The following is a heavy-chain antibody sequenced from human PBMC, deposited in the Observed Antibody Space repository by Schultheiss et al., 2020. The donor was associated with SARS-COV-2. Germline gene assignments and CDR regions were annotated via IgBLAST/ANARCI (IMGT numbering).Heavy chain of an antibody. V-gene: IGHV4-39*01. Sequence: ESLKISCAVYGGSFSGYYWGWIRQPPGKGLEWIGSIYYSGSTYYNPSLKSRVTISVDTSKNQFSLKLSSVTAADTAVYYCARAMNYDILTGYPDNNWFDPWGQGTLVTVSS. CDR2: IYYSGST. CDR3: ARAMNYDILTGYPDNNWFDP. J-gene: IGHJ5*02. D-gene: IGHD3-9*01. CDR1: GGSFSGYY.